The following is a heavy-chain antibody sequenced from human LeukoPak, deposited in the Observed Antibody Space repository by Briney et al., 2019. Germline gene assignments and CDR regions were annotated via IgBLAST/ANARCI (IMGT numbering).Heavy chain of an antibody. CDR1: GFTFSSYA. J-gene: IGHJ4*02. D-gene: IGHD5-18*01. CDR2: ISYDGSNK. Sequence: GRSLRLSCAASGFTFSSYAMSWVRQAPGKGLEWVAVISYDGSNKYYADSVKGRFTISRDNSKNTLYLQMNSLRAEDTAVYYCAKGRWIQLRLLQGKPSTDTFDYWGQGTLVTVSS. CDR3: AKGRWIQLRLLQGKPSTDTFDY. V-gene: IGHV3-30*18.